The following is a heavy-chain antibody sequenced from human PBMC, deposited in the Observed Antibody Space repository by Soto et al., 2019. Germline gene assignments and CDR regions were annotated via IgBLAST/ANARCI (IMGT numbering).Heavy chain of an antibody. CDR2: NYYSGIT. J-gene: IGHJ6*02. D-gene: IGHD6-6*01. V-gene: IGHV4-31*03. CDR3: ARGSSIAGLYYGMDV. CDR1: GGSITTNSYY. Sequence: SETLSLTCTVSGGSITTNSYYWGWIRQSPGKGLEWIGYNYYSGITYYNPSLKSRVTISLDTSKNQFSLKLSSVTAADTAVYYCARGSSIAGLYYGMDVWGQGTTVTVSS.